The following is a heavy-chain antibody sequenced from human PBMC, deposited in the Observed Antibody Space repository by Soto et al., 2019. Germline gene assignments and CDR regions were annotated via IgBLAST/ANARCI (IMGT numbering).Heavy chain of an antibody. CDR2: IIPLFGTA. CDR3: ARIGYRVGADFDY. D-gene: IGHD1-26*01. J-gene: IGHJ4*02. Sequence: QVQLVQSGAEVKKPGSSVKVSCKTSGGSFSKHAISWVRQAPGQGLEWMGGIIPLFGTANYAQKFQGRVTVTADESTSTSYMELSSLRSEETAVYYCARIGYRVGADFDYWGQGTLVSVSS. V-gene: IGHV1-69*12. CDR1: GGSFSKHA.